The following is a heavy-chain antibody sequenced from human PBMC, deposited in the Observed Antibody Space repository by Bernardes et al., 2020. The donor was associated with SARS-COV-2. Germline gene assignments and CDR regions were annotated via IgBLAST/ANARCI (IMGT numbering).Heavy chain of an antibody. CDR1: GFTFSSYC. J-gene: IGHJ3*02. D-gene: IGHD3-10*01. V-gene: IGHV3-23*01. CDR2: ISAGGKAT. CDR3: AKDKVSYSSDEFDI. Sequence: GGSLRLSCAASGFTFSSYCMNWVRQVPGQGLEWVSSISAGGKATYSADSVKGRFTISRDNSQNTVYLQMNSLRAEDTAKYFCAKDKVSYSSDEFDIWGQGTMVTVSS.